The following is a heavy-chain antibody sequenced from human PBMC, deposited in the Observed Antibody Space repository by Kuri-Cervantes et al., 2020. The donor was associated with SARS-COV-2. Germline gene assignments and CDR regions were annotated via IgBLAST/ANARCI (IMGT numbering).Heavy chain of an antibody. Sequence: SETLSLTCTVSGDSIGSGSYYWSWIRQPAGKGLEWIGHIYASGNTNYNSSLKSRVTISVDTSKNQFSLKLSSVTAADTAVYYCARHEDSSGYYTSYYFYYYMDVWGKGTTVTVSS. J-gene: IGHJ6*03. D-gene: IGHD3-22*01. V-gene: IGHV4-61*09. CDR2: IYASGNT. CDR3: ARHEDSSGYYTSYYFYYYMDV. CDR1: GDSIGSGSYY.